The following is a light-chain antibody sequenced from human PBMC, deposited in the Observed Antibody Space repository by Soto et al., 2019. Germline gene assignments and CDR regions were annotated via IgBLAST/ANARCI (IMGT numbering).Light chain of an antibody. V-gene: IGKV1-5*03. CDR1: QTISSC. CDR3: QQYDSYPWT. Sequence: IQMTQSPSTLSASVGDRVTITCQASQTISSCLAWYQQKPGKAPKPLIFKASSLQTGVPSKFSGSGSGTDVTLTISSLQPDDFATYYCQQYDSYPWTFGQGTQVDIK. CDR2: KAS. J-gene: IGKJ1*01.